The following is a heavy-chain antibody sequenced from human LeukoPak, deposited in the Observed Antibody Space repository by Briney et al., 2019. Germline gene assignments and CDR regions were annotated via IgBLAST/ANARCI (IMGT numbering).Heavy chain of an antibody. CDR3: ARHSGYGYFDY. J-gene: IGHJ4*02. CDR1: GFIVSSNY. D-gene: IGHD3-22*01. V-gene: IGHV3-53*01. CDR2: IYSGGST. Sequence: GGSLRLSCAASGFIVSSNYMSWVRQAPGKGLEWVSVIYSGGSTYYADSVKGRFTISRDNSKNTLYLQMNSLRAEDTAVYYCARHSGYGYFDYWGQGTLVTVSP.